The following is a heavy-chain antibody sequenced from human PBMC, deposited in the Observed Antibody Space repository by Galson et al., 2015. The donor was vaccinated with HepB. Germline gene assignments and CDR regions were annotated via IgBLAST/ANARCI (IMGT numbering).Heavy chain of an antibody. D-gene: IGHD1-1*01. CDR2: ISAYNGNT. J-gene: IGHJ4*02. Sequence: SVKVSCKASGYTFTSYGISWVRQAPGQGLEWMGWISAYNGNTNYAQKLQGRVTMTTDTSTSTAYMELRSLRSDDTAVYYSARDLDSRGDWNRRDRHYYFDYWGQGTLVTVSS. CDR3: ARDLDSRGDWNRRDRHYYFDY. V-gene: IGHV1-18*04. CDR1: GYTFTSYG.